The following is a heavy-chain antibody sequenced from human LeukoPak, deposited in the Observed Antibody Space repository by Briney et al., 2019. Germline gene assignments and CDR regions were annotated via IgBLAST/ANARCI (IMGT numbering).Heavy chain of an antibody. D-gene: IGHD3-9*01. Sequence: GSLRLFCAASGFTFSNSGMHWVRQAPGKGLEWVSYISSSGSTIYYADSVKGRFTISRDNAKNSLYLQMNSLRAEDTAVYYCARDSSYYDILTGPGDYMDVWGKGTTVTISS. CDR3: ARDSSYYDILTGPGDYMDV. V-gene: IGHV3-48*04. CDR2: ISSSGSTI. CDR1: GFTFSNSG. J-gene: IGHJ6*03.